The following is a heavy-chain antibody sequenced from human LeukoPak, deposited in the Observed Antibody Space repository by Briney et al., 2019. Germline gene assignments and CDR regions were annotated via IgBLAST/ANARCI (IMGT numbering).Heavy chain of an antibody. Sequence: SETLSLTCAVSGYSISSGYYWGWIRQPAGKGLEWIGRIYTSGSTNYNPSLKSRVTISVDTSKNQFSLKLSSVTAADTAVYYCAREKIGPALTIFGVDAFDIWGQGTMVTVSS. D-gene: IGHD3-3*01. CDR2: IYTSGST. CDR3: AREKIGPALTIFGVDAFDI. J-gene: IGHJ3*02. CDR1: GYSISSGYY. V-gene: IGHV4-61*02.